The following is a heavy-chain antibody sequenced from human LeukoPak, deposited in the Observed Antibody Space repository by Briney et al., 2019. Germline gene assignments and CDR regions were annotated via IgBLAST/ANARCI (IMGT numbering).Heavy chain of an antibody. V-gene: IGHV3-23*01. D-gene: IGHD4/OR15-4a*01. CDR3: AKARGATYGTYYFDY. CDR2: ISGSGGGT. CDR1: GFTFSSYA. Sequence: SGGSLRLSCAASGFTFSSYAMNWVRQAPGKGLEWVSISGSGGGTYYAGSVKGRFTISRDNSKNTLYLQMNSLRAEDTAVYYCAKARGATYGTYYFDYWGQGTLVTVSS. J-gene: IGHJ4*02.